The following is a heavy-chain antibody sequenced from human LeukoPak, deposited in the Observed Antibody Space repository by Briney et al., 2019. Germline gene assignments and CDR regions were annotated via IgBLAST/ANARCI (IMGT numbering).Heavy chain of an antibody. CDR3: ARGAVWGSLVRGDYYYYALDV. CDR2: NIPISGTA. J-gene: IGHJ6*04. Sequence: GSSVKVSCKASGGTFSSYAIRWVRQAPGQRLECRGGNIPISGTADNAQKFQDRVTITADESTSTAYMEVSSLRSEDTAVYYCARGAVWGSLVRGDYYYYALDVWGKGTTVTVSS. D-gene: IGHD3-10*01. CDR1: GGTFSSYA. V-gene: IGHV1-69*01.